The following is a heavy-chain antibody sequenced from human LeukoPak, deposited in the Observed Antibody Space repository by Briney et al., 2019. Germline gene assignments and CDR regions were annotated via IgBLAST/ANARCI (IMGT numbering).Heavy chain of an antibody. Sequence: ASVKVSCKASGYTFNTYGITWVRQAPRQGLEWMGWISPYNGNTNYAQKLQGRVTMTTDTSTSTAYMELSRLRSDDTAVYYCARGLISSGWSSDAFDIWGQGTMVTVSS. CDR1: GYTFNTYG. J-gene: IGHJ3*02. CDR3: ARGLISSGWSSDAFDI. CDR2: ISPYNGNT. V-gene: IGHV1-18*01. D-gene: IGHD6-19*01.